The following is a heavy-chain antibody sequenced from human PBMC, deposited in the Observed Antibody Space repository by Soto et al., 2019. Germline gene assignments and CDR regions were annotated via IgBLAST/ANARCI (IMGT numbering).Heavy chain of an antibody. J-gene: IGHJ4*02. V-gene: IGHV1-46*01. CDR1: GYTFTNYF. CDR3: ETSLQLRKGWAFDY. D-gene: IGHD1-7*01. CDR2: INPSDGTT. Sequence: QVQLVQSGAEVKKPGASVKVSCKASGYTFTNYFIQWVRQAPGQGLEWRGIINPSDGTTAYAQKFKDRVTRTRDTSTSTVYMDLNSLRSEDTAVYYCETSLQLRKGWAFDYWGQGTLVTVSS.